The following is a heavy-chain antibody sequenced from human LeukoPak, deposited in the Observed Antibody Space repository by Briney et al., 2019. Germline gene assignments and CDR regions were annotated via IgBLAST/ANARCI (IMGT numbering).Heavy chain of an antibody. Sequence: GGSLRLSCAASGFTFSSYGMHWVRQAPGKGLEWVAVIWYDGSNKYYADSVKGRFTISRDNSKNTLYLQMNSLRAEDTAVYYCARESLGGYGMDVWGQGTTVTVSS. J-gene: IGHJ6*02. CDR2: IWYDGSNK. CDR1: GFTFSSYG. D-gene: IGHD4-23*01. CDR3: ARESLGGYGMDV. V-gene: IGHV3-33*01.